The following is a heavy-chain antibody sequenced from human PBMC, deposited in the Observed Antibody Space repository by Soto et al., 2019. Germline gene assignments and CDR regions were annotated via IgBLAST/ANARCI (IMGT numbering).Heavy chain of an antibody. J-gene: IGHJ2*01. D-gene: IGHD2-21*02. Sequence: QVQLVDSGGGVVQPGRSLRLSCAASGFTFSSYAMHWVRQAPGKGLEWVAVISYDGSNKYYADSVKGRFTISRDNSKNTLYLQMNSLRAEDTAVYYCARDYAGVTDLWGRGTLVTVSS. CDR2: ISYDGSNK. V-gene: IGHV3-30-3*01. CDR3: ARDYAGVTDL. CDR1: GFTFSSYA.